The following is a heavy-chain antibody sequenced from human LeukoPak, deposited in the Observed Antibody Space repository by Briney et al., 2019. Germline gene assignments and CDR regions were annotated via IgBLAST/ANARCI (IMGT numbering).Heavy chain of an antibody. V-gene: IGHV3-30*03. CDR2: TSYDGNNK. CDR1: GFTFSSYE. Sequence: GGSLRLSCAASGFTFSSYEMNWVRQAPGKGLEWVAVTSYDGNNKYYADSVKGRFSISRDNSKSTLYLQMNSLRAEDTAVYVCGGGWYFFDYWGQGTLVTVSS. D-gene: IGHD6-19*01. J-gene: IGHJ4*02. CDR3: GGGWYFFDY.